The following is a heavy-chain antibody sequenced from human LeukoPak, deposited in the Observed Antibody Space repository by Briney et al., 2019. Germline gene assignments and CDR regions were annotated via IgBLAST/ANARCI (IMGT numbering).Heavy chain of an antibody. CDR2: VDRSSDST. V-gene: IGHV3-23*01. CDR1: GFTFKSYA. CDR3: AKDPPRGDGYQPNFFDS. J-gene: IGHJ4*02. Sequence: GGSLRLSCSASGFTFKSYAMHWVRQAPGRELEWVSAVDRSSDSTYYAESVKGRFTVSRDNSKSTLFLEMNSLRAEDTAVYYCAKDPPRGDGYQPNFFDSWGQGTLVTVSS. D-gene: IGHD5-24*01.